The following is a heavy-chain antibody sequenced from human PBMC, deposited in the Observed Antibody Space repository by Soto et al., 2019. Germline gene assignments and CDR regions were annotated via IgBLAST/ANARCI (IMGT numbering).Heavy chain of an antibody. V-gene: IGHV4-30-4*01. CDR2: IYYRGYT. CDR3: ARGQPRNGYGQVLEI. Sequence: QVQLQESGPGLVKPSQTLSLTCTVSGDSITTGENYWSWFRQPPGKGLEWIGNIYYRGYTNFNPSLKSRATISEDASKRQFSLKLCSVTAADTAVYYCARGQPRNGYGQVLEIWGQGTSVIVSS. CDR1: GDSITTGENY. D-gene: IGHD3-3*01. J-gene: IGHJ4*02.